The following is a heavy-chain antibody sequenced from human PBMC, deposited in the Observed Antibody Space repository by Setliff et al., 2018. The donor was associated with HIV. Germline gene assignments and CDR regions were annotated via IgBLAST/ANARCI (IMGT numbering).Heavy chain of an antibody. CDR3: LLWTGYYTYWFFDL. V-gene: IGHV4-61*02. CDR2: ISTGGST. D-gene: IGHD3-3*01. Sequence: PSETLSLTCTVSGGSISSGSYYWSWIRQPAGKGLEWIGRISTGGSTNYNPSLKSRVTISLDTSRNQFSLKLISVTAADTAVYYCLLWTGYYTYWFFDLWGRGALVTVSS. CDR1: GGSISSGSYY. J-gene: IGHJ2*01.